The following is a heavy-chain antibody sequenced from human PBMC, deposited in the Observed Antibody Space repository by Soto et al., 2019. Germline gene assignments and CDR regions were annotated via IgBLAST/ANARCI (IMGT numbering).Heavy chain of an antibody. D-gene: IGHD4-17*01. CDR3: ARVRTWTVIDY. J-gene: IGHJ4*03. CDR2: IRQNGSDK. V-gene: IGHV3-64*04. CDR1: GFTVSCYG. Sequence: PGGSLRLSCSASGFTVSCYGMHWVRQAPGKGLQYVSNIRQNGSDKYYADSVKGRFTISRDNAKNSLYLQMNSLRAEDTAVYYCARVRTWTVIDYWGQGTTVTVSS.